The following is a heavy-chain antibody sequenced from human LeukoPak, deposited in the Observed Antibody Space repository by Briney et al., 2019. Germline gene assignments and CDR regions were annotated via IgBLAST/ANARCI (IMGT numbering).Heavy chain of an antibody. J-gene: IGHJ4*02. CDR3: ARRYYDSSGYSGYFDY. CDR1: GYTFTSYY. D-gene: IGHD3-22*01. Sequence: ASVKVSCKASGYTFTSYYMHWVRQAPGQGLEWMGIINPSGGSTSYAQKFQGRVTMTRDMSTSTVYMELSSLRSEDTAVYYCARRYYDSSGYSGYFDYWGQGTLVTVSS. V-gene: IGHV1-46*01. CDR2: INPSGGST.